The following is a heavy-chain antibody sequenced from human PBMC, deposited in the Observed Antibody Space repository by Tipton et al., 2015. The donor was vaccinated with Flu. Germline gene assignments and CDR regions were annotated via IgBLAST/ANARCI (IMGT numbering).Heavy chain of an antibody. Sequence: TLSLTCNVSSGSLSGYYWSWIRQPAGKGLEWIGRIYTSGNTNYSPSLKSRVTMSVDTSKNQFSLKLSSMTAADTAVYYCARGQGNSGWRYFDYWGQGTLVTVSS. V-gene: IGHV4-4*07. CDR3: ARGQGNSGWRYFDY. CDR1: SGSLSGYY. D-gene: IGHD6-19*01. J-gene: IGHJ4*02. CDR2: IYTSGNT.